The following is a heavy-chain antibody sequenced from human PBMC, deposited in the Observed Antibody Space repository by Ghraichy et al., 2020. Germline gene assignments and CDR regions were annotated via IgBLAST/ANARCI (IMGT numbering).Heavy chain of an antibody. V-gene: IGHV3-73*01. CDR1: GFTFSGSA. Sequence: GESLNISCAASGFTFSGSAMHWVRQASGKGLEWVGRIRSKANSYATAYAASVKGRFTISRDDSKNTAYLQMNSLKTEDTAVYYCTRHVVAYYYGSGTSGFDYWGQGTLVTVSS. D-gene: IGHD3-10*01. CDR2: IRSKANSYAT. J-gene: IGHJ4*02. CDR3: TRHVVAYYYGSGTSGFDY.